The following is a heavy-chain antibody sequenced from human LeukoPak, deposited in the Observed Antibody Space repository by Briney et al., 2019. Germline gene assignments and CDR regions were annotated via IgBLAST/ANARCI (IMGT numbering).Heavy chain of an antibody. CDR2: IYSGGST. CDR1: GFTVSSNY. J-gene: IGHJ4*02. D-gene: IGHD3-10*01. CDR3: AKVEGILLWFGELYD. V-gene: IGHV3-53*05. Sequence: GGSLRLSCAASGFTVSSNYMSWVRQAPGKGLEWVSVIYSGGSTYYADSVKGRFTISRDNSKNTLYLQMNSLRAEDTALYYCAKVEGILLWFGELYDWGQGTLVTVSS.